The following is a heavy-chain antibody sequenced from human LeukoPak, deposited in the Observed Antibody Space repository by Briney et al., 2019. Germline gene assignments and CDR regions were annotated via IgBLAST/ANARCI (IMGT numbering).Heavy chain of an antibody. D-gene: IGHD3-10*01. CDR3: VGLYGSGGQIDS. CDR1: GDSVSTNSGT. CDR2: TYYRSKWYN. J-gene: IGHJ4*02. V-gene: IGHV6-1*01. Sequence: QTLSLTCAISGDSVSTNSGTWNWIRQSPSRGLEWLGRTYYRSKWYNDYAVSVKSRITINSDTSKNQFSLQLNSVTPEDTAVYYCVGLYGSGGQIDSWGQGTLVTVSS.